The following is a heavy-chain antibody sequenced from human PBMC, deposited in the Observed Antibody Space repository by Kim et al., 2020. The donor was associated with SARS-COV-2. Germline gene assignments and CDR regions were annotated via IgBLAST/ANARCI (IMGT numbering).Heavy chain of an antibody. J-gene: IGHJ4*03. V-gene: IGHV4-34*01. CDR3: ARGRGISITMVRGVCRCFDY. CDR2: INHSGST. Sequence: SETLSLTCAAYGGSFSGYYWSWIRQPPGKGLEWIGEINHSGSTNYNPSLKSRVTISVDTSKNQFSLKLSSVTAADTAVYYCARGRGISITMVRGVCRCFDYWGQGTLVTVSS. CDR1: GGSFSGYY. D-gene: IGHD3-10*01.